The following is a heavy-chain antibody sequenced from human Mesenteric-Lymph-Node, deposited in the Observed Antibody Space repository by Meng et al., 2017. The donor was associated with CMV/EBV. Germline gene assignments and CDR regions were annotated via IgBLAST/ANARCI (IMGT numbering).Heavy chain of an antibody. J-gene: IGHJ6*02. CDR1: GFTVSSNY. CDR3: ARSLLGYHYYGMDV. V-gene: IGHV3-53*01. Sequence: SCAASGFTVSSNYMSWVRQAPGKGLEWVSVIYTGGTTYYADFVKGRFTISRDDSKSTLFLQMNSLTVEDTAVYYCARSLLGYHYYGMDVWGQGTTVTVSS. CDR2: IYTGGTT.